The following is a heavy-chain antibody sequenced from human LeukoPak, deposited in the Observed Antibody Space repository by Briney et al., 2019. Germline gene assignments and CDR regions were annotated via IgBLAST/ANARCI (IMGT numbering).Heavy chain of an antibody. CDR3: ARYLYSSGRGY. D-gene: IGHD6-19*01. J-gene: IGHJ4*02. V-gene: IGHV3-53*01. Sequence: PGGSLRRSGAASGFTVSSNYMSWVPQAPGKGLKWVSVIYSGGRKYYGDSVKGRFNISRDNSKNTLYLQMNSLRAEDTAVYYCARYLYSSGRGYWGQGTLVTVSS. CDR1: GFTVSSNY. CDR2: IYSGGRK.